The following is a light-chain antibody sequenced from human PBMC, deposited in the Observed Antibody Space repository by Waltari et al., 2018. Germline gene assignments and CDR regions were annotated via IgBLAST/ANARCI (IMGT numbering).Light chain of an antibody. CDR3: SSYTTSSTRGVI. CDR1: SSDVGGYNY. J-gene: IGLJ2*01. Sequence: QSALTQPASVSGSPAQSITISCIGTSSDVGGYNYDSWYHQHPGKAPKLMIYQVNNRPSVVSNRFSGSKSGNTASLTISGLQAEDEADYYCSSYTTSSTRGVIFGGGTKLTVL. V-gene: IGLV2-14*01. CDR2: QVN.